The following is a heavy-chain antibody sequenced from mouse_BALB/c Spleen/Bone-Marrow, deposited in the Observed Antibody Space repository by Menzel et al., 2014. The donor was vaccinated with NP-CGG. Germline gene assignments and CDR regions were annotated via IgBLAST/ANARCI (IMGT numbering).Heavy chain of an antibody. CDR3: ASLDDYIY. Sequence: VQLQQSGAELVKPGASVKLSCTASGFNIKDTYMHWVKQRPEQGLEWIGRIDPANGNTKYDPKFQGKATITADTSSNTASLQLSSLTSEDTAVYYCASLDDYIYWGQGTLVTVSA. V-gene: IGHV14-3*02. D-gene: IGHD2-4*01. CDR1: GFNIKDTY. J-gene: IGHJ3*01. CDR2: IDPANGNT.